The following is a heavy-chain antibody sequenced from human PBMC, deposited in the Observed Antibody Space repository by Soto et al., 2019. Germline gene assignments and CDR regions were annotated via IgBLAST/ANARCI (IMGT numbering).Heavy chain of an antibody. Sequence: EMQLVESGGGLVKPGESLRLSCEASGLSFEISHMNWVRQAPGKGLEWVSSISSDRDSIFYGDSVKGRFIISRDNAKNSLFLQMTSLSGDDTAGYYCARQRFGSFSGSYVFDLWGQGTPVTVSS. J-gene: IGHJ5*02. CDR3: ARQRFGSFSGSYVFDL. CDR1: GLSFEISH. D-gene: IGHD3-16*01. CDR2: ISSDRDSI. V-gene: IGHV3-21*01.